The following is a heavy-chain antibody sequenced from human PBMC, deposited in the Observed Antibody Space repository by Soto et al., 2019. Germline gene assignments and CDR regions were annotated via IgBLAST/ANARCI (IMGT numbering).Heavy chain of an antibody. V-gene: IGHV4-59*08. D-gene: IGHD6-19*01. CDR1: GGSISSYY. Sequence: QVQLQESGPGLVKPSETLSLTCTVSGGSISSYYWSWIRQPPGKGLEWIGYIYYSGSTNYNPSLKSRVTISVDTPKNQFSLKLSSVTAADTAVYYCARQLAVAGTIGLDPWGQGTLVTVSS. CDR3: ARQLAVAGTIGLDP. CDR2: IYYSGST. J-gene: IGHJ5*02.